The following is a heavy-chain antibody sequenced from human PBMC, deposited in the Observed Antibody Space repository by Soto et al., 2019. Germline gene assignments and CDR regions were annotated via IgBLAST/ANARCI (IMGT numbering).Heavy chain of an antibody. J-gene: IGHJ5*02. D-gene: IGHD6-19*01. CDR2: IYYSGST. Sequence: QLQLQESGPGLVKPSETLSLTCTVSGGSISSSSYYWGWIRQPPGKGLEWIGSIYYSGSTYYNPSLKIRVPISVAPSKNQFSLKLSSVTAADTAVYYCPRHAARSGWYWLPWDPPPPNDWFDPWGQGTLVTVSS. CDR1: GGSISSSSYY. V-gene: IGHV4-39*01. CDR3: PRHAARSGWYWLPWDPPPPNDWFDP.